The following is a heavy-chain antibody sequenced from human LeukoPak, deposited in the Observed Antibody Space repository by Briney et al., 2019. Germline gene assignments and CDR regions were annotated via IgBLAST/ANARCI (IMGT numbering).Heavy chain of an antibody. V-gene: IGHV4-59*01. J-gene: IGHJ4*02. CDR1: GASITSYY. CDR3: ATRRIAVAAPFDY. D-gene: IGHD6-19*01. CDR2: IYYSGST. Sequence: SETLSLTCAVSGASITSYYWSWIRQPPGKGLEWIGYIYYSGSTNYNPSLKSRVTMSVDTSKNEFSLKLSSVTTADTAVYYCATRRIAVAAPFDYWGQGTLVTVSS.